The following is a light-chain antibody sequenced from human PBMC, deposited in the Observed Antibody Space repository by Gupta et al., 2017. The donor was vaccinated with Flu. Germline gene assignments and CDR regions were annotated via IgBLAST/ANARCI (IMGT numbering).Light chain of an antibody. Sequence: DIQMTTSPSSVSASAGESVTIICRGSQGISSWLAWYQQKPGKAPKLLLYAASRLQSGVPSRCSGSGSGTDFTLTISSQQPEYFATYYCQQDNSFPWTFGQGTKVEIK. CDR2: AAS. J-gene: IGKJ1*01. CDR1: QGISSW. CDR3: QQDNSFPWT. V-gene: IGKV1-12*01.